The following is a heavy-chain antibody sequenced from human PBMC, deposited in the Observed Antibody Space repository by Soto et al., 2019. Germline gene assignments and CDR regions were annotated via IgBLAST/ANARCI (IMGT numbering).Heavy chain of an antibody. CDR2: ISSSGSTI. V-gene: IGHV3-11*01. Sequence: PXGSLILSCAASGFTFSDYYMSWIRQAPGKGLEWVSYISSSGSTIYYADSVKGRFTISRDNAKNSLYLQMNSLRAEDTAVYYCASRKGYYYDSSGYANLGAFGIWGQGTMVTVSS. CDR3: ASRKGYYYDSSGYANLGAFGI. CDR1: GFTFSDYY. D-gene: IGHD3-22*01. J-gene: IGHJ3*02.